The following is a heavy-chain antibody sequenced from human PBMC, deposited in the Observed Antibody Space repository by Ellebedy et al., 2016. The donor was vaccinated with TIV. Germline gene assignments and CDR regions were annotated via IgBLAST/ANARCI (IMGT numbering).Heavy chain of an antibody. CDR3: ARDSGTRLDYYGMDV. CDR1: GFIFSSYS. CDR2: ISSSDHYI. Sequence: GESLKISCAASGFIFSSYSMNWVRQAPGKGLEWVSSISSSDHYIHYADSVKGRFTISRDNAKNSLYLQMNSLRAEDTAVYYCARDSGTRLDYYGMDVWGRGTTVTVSS. V-gene: IGHV3-21*01. J-gene: IGHJ6*02. D-gene: IGHD3-10*01.